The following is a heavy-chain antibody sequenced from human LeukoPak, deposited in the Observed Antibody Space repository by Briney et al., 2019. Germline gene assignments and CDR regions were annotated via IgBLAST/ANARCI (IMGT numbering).Heavy chain of an antibody. Sequence: PSEPLSLTCTVSGGSISSSSYYWGWIRQPPGKGLEWIGTIYYSGSTYYIPSLKSRVTISLDTSKNQFSLMLSSVTAADTAVYYCARHQLTLYRLNWFDPWGQGTLVTVSS. CDR2: IYYSGST. D-gene: IGHD3-16*02. V-gene: IGHV4-39*07. J-gene: IGHJ5*02. CDR1: GGSISSSSYY. CDR3: ARHQLTLYRLNWFDP.